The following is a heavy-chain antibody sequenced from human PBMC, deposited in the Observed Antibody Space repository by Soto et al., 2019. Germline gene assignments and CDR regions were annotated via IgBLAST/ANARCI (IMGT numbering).Heavy chain of an antibody. CDR1: GGSISTNNW. CDR3: ARASSTVTDPYWDS. J-gene: IGHJ4*02. V-gene: IGHV4-4*02. CDR2: IYHRGTT. Sequence: QVQLQESGPGLVQPSGTLSLTCAVSGGSISTNNWWSWVRQPPGKGLEWIVEIYHRGTTNYTPSLRSRVTISLDKSNNQFSLKPTAVTAADTAAYYCARASSTVTDPYWDSWGQGTLVTVSS. D-gene: IGHD4-17*01.